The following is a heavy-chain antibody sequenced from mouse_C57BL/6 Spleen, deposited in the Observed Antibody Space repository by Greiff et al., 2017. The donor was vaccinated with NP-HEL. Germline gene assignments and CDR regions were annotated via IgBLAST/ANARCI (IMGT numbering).Heavy chain of an antibody. V-gene: IGHV1-53*01. D-gene: IGHD1-2*01. CDR1: GYTFTSYW. J-gene: IGHJ3*01. Sequence: QVQLQQSGTELVKPGASVKLSCKASGYTFTSYWMHWVKQRPGPGLEWIGNINPSNGGTNYNEKFKSKATLTVDKSSSTAYMQLSSLTSEDSAVYYCARNLVLRQTWVAYWGQGTLVTVSA. CDR3: ARNLVLRQTWVAY. CDR2: INPSNGGT.